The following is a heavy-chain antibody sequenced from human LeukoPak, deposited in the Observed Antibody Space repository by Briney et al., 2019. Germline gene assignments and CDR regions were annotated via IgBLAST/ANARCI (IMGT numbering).Heavy chain of an antibody. Sequence: GSLRLSSAASGFTFSSYAMGWVRQAPGKGLEWVSAITASGGNTYYADSVKGRFTISRDNSKNTLYLQVNSLRAEDTAVYYCAKGNGYSYGRYYFDYWGQGTLVTVSS. CDR2: ITASGGNT. V-gene: IGHV3-23*01. J-gene: IGHJ4*02. CDR1: GFTFSSYA. CDR3: AKGNGYSYGRYYFDY. D-gene: IGHD5-18*01.